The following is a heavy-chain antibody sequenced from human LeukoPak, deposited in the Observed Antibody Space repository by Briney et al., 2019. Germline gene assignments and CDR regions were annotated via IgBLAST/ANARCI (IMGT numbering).Heavy chain of an antibody. J-gene: IGHJ3*02. CDR3: ARDYYDSSALDAFDI. D-gene: IGHD3-22*01. CDR2: IYTSGST. V-gene: IGHV4-4*07. CDR1: GGSISSYY. Sequence: PSETLSLTCTVSGGSISSYYWSWIRQPAGKGLEWIGRIYTSGSTNYNPSLKSRVTMSVDTSKNQFSLKLSSVTAAGTAVYYCARDYYDSSALDAFDIWGQGTMVTVSS.